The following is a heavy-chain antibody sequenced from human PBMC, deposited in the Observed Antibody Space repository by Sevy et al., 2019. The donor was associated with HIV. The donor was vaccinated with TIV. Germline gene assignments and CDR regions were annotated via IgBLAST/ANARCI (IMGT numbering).Heavy chain of an antibody. CDR2: IWYDGSNK. CDR1: GFTFSDYA. J-gene: IGHJ4*02. D-gene: IGHD6-13*01. V-gene: IGHV3-30*02. Sequence: GGSLRLSCAASGFTFSDYAIHWVRQAPGKGLEWVAFIWYDGSNKYYTDFVKGRFAISRDNSKNTLYLQMNSLRPEDTAVYYCAKDPDRSSSWYDYWGQGTLVTVSS. CDR3: AKDPDRSSSWYDY.